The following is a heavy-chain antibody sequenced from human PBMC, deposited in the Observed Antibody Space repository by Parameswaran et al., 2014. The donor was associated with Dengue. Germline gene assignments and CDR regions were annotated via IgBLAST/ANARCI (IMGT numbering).Heavy chain of an antibody. Sequence: GGSLRLSCAASGFTFSSYWMSWVRQAPGKGLEWVANIKQDGSEKYYVDSVKGRFTISRDNSKNTLYLQMNSLRAEDTAVYYCAKEDYYGSGSYDYWGQGTLVTVSS. CDR3: AKEDYYGSGSYDY. V-gene: IGHV3-7*01. J-gene: IGHJ4*02. CDR2: IKQDGSEK. D-gene: IGHD3-10*01. CDR1: GFTFSSYW.